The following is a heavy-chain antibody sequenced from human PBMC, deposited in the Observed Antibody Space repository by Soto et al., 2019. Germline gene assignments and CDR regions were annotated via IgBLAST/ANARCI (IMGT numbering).Heavy chain of an antibody. CDR1: SGSISSSNW. V-gene: IGHV4-4*02. J-gene: IGHJ5*02. D-gene: IGHD3-3*01. CDR3: ARGNYDFWSGYGAGWFDP. Sequence: QVQLQESGPGLVKPSGTLSLTCAVSSGSISSSNWWSWVRQPPGKGLEWIGEIYHSGSTNYNPSLKSRVTISVDKSKNQFSLQLSSVTAADTAVYYCARGNYDFWSGYGAGWFDPWGQGTLVTVSS. CDR2: IYHSGST.